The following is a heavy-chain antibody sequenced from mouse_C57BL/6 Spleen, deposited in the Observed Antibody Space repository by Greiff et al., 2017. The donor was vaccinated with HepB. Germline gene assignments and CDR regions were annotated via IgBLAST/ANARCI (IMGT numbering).Heavy chain of an antibody. CDR1: GFTFSSYA. Sequence: EVKLVESGEGLVKPGGSLKLSCAASGFTFSSYAMSWVRQTPEKRLEWVAYISSGGDYIYYADTVKGRFTISRDNARNTLYLQMSSLKSEDTAMYYCTRDDYYGSFAYWGQGTLVTVSA. D-gene: IGHD1-1*01. J-gene: IGHJ3*01. V-gene: IGHV5-9-1*02. CDR3: TRDDYYGSFAY. CDR2: ISSGGDYI.